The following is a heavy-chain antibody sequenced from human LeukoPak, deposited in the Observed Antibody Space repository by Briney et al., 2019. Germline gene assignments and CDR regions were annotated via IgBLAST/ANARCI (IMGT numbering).Heavy chain of an antibody. Sequence: GGSLRLSCAASGSTFSSYSMNWVRQAPGKGLEWVSYISSSSSTIYHADSVKGRFTISRDNAKNSLYLQMNSLRDEDTAVYYCARDLGGSGSYYNGFDYWGQGTLVTVSS. D-gene: IGHD3-10*01. J-gene: IGHJ4*02. CDR3: ARDLGGSGSYYNGFDY. CDR2: ISSSSSTI. CDR1: GSTFSSYS. V-gene: IGHV3-48*02.